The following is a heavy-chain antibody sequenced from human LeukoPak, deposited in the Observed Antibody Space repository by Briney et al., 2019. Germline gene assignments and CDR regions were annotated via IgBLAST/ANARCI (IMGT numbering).Heavy chain of an antibody. Sequence: GGSLRLSCAASGFTFSSYSMNWVRQAPGKGLEWVSSISSSSSYIYYADSVKGRFTISRDNAKSSLYLQMNSLRAEDTAVYYCARQELSIAAGSDYWGQGTLVTVSS. D-gene: IGHD6-6*01. V-gene: IGHV3-21*01. CDR1: GFTFSSYS. J-gene: IGHJ4*02. CDR2: ISSSSSYI. CDR3: ARQELSIAAGSDY.